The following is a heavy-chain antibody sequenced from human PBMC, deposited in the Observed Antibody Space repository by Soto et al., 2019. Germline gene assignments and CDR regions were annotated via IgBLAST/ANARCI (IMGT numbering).Heavy chain of an antibody. CDR1: GITLTNYW. J-gene: IGHJ4*02. CDR3: CTVFEH. Sequence: EVQLVESGGGSVQPEGYLRLSCVASGITLTNYWMHWVRQVPGKGLVWVARVDSDGRGTSYADFVKGRFTISRANATNTLYLQMNSLRVEDTAMYYCCTVFEHWGQGIPVTVSS. CDR2: VDSDGRGT. V-gene: IGHV3-74*01.